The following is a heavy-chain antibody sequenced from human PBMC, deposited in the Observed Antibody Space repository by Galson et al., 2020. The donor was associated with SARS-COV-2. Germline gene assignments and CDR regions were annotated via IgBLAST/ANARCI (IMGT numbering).Heavy chain of an antibody. CDR3: ARHAYSDGYGSSYFDY. Sequence: SETLSLTCPVSGGSIRNYYWSWIRQPPEKGLDWIGYIYYSGSTNYNPSLKSRVTISVDTSKNQFSLNLSSVTAADTAVYYCARHAYSDGYGSSYFDYWGQGTLVTVSS. V-gene: IGHV4-59*08. J-gene: IGHJ4*02. CDR2: IYYSGST. D-gene: IGHD5-18*01. CDR1: GGSIRNYY.